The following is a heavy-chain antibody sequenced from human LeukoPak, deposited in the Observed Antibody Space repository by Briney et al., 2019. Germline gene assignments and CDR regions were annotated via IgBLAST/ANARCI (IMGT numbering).Heavy chain of an antibody. CDR2: ISYDETKR. CDR3: AKNIGGYNSHYFDY. D-gene: IGHD5-24*01. Sequence: GDLLPSSAAAGFAFSSYGMQWLRRAPGRGLVGLAVISYDETKRNFTDSVKGRVTISRDNSKSTLFLQMNSLRAEDTAVYYCAKNIGGYNSHYFDYWGQGALVSVSS. V-gene: IGHV3-30*18. CDR1: GFAFSSYG. J-gene: IGHJ4*02.